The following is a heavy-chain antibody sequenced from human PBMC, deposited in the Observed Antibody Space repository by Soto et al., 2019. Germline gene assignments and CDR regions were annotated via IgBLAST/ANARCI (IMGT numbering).Heavy chain of an antibody. Sequence: VPVKVCSEDCRGRIGSSARQWVRQSPGQSLEWMAWINTGNDNTIYSQKCQGRVTITRDTSANTAHMELRSLTSEGTAVYYCARFRRWASAFEIWGQGSRVTVTS. V-gene: IGHV1-3*04. CDR3: ARFRRWASAFEI. D-gene: IGHD6-6*01. J-gene: IGHJ3*02. CDR2: INTGNDNT. CDR1: RGRIGSSA.